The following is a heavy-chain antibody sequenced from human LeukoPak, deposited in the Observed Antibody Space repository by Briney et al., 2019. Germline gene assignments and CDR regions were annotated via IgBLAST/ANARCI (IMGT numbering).Heavy chain of an antibody. CDR2: INPNSGGT. D-gene: IGHD3-3*01. V-gene: IGHV1-2*02. J-gene: IGHJ6*04. Sequence: ASVKVSCKASGYTFTGYCMHWVRQAPGQGLEWMGWINPNSGGTNYAQKFQGRVTMTRDTSISTAYMELSRLRSDDTAVYYCARGAVLRFLGWSPGMAVGGEGTTVTVSS. CDR1: GYTFTGYC. CDR3: ARGAVLRFLGWSPGMAV.